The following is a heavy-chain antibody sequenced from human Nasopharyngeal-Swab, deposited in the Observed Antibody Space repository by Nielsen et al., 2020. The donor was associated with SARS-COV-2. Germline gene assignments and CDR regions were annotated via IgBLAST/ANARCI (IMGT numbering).Heavy chain of an antibody. CDR2: ISYDGSNK. CDR1: GSTFSSYA. CDR3: ANWFDP. V-gene: IGHV3-30-3*01. Sequence: GGSPRLSCAASGSTFSSYAMHWVRQAPGKGLEWVAVISYDGSNKYYADSVKGRFTISGDNSKNTLYLQMNSLRAEDTAVYYCANWFDPWGQGTLVTVSS. J-gene: IGHJ5*02.